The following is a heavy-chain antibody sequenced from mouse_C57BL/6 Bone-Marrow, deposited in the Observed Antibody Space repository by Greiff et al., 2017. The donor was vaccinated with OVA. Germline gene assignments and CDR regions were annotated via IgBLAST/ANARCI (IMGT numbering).Heavy chain of an antibody. CDR2: IYPRSGNT. J-gene: IGHJ2*01. CDR3: ASHSSGYYFDY. V-gene: IGHV1-81*01. CDR1: GYTFTSYG. Sequence: QVQLQQSGAELVRPGASVKLSCKASGYTFTSYGISWVKQSTGQGLEWIGDIYPRSGNTYYNEKFKGKATLTADKSSSTAYMELRSLTSEDSAVYFCASHSSGYYFDYWGQGTTLTVSS. D-gene: IGHD3-2*02.